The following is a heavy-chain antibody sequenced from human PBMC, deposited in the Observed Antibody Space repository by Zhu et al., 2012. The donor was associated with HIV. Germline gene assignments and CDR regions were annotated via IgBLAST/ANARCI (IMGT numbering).Heavy chain of an antibody. J-gene: IGHJ4*02. V-gene: IGHV4-38-2*01. CDR3: ASHRGDTLGPYDF. D-gene: IGHD5-18*01. Sequence: QVHLQESGPGLVKPSETCPSPAVSLVTPSPVVTTGPGSGSPQGRGWNGLHVSIIVEAPYYNPSLRSRVTHNQKTRPKNQFSLKVTSVTVADTAVYYCASHRGDTLGPYDFWGQGILVTVSS. CDR1: VTPSPVVTT. CDR2: SIIVEAP.